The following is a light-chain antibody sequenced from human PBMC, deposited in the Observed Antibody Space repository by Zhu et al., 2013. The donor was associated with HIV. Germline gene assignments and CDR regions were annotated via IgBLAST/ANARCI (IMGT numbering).Light chain of an antibody. CDR1: SSNIGSNY. CDR2: RNN. Sequence: QSVLTQPPSASGTPGQRVTISCSGSSSNIGSNYVYWYQQLPGTAPKLLIYRNNQRPSGVPERLSGPKSGTSASLAISGLQSEDEADYYCATWDDSLNGRVIGGGTKLTVL. V-gene: IGLV1-47*01. CDR3: ATWDDSLNGRV. J-gene: IGLJ3*02.